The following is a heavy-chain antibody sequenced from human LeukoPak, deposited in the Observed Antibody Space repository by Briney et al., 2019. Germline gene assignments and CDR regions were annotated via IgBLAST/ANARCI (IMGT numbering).Heavy chain of an antibody. Sequence: GGSLRLSCAASGFTFSSYGMHWVRQAPGKGLEWVAFIRYDGSNKYYADSVKGRFTISRDNSKNTLYLQMNSLRAEDTAVYYCAKDYYDSSGYQRSGYWGQGTLATVSS. V-gene: IGHV3-30*02. J-gene: IGHJ4*02. CDR2: IRYDGSNK. CDR1: GFTFSSYG. D-gene: IGHD3-22*01. CDR3: AKDYYDSSGYQRSGY.